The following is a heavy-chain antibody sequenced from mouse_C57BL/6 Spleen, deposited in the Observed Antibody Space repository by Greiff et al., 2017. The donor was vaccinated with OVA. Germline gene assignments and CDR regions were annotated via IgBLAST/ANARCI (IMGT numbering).Heavy chain of an antibody. Sequence: QVQLQQSGAELARPGASVKLSCKASGYTFTSYGISWVKQRTGQGLEWIGEIYPRSGNTYYTEKFKGQATLTADKSSSTAYMELRSLTSEDAEDCFSARNGNYAYWGQGTTLTVSS. J-gene: IGHJ2*01. CDR2: IYPRSGNT. CDR1: GYTFTSYG. D-gene: IGHD2-1*01. V-gene: IGHV1-81*01. CDR3: ARNGNYAY.